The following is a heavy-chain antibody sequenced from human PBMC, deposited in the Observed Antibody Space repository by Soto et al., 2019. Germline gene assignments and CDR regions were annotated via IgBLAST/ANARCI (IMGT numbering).Heavy chain of an antibody. D-gene: IGHD3-10*01. Sequence: GSLRLSCAASGFTFSRYSMNWVRQAPGKGLEWVSSISSTTNYIYYADSMKGRFTVSRDNSKNTLYLQMNSLRAEDTAVYYCAKRGWFDPWGQGTLVTVSS. CDR3: AKRGWFDP. V-gene: IGHV3-21*01. CDR1: GFTFSRYS. J-gene: IGHJ5*02. CDR2: ISSTTNYI.